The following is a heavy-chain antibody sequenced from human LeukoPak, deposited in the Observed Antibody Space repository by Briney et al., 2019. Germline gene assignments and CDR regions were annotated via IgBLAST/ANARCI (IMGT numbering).Heavy chain of an antibody. Sequence: GGSLRLSFAASGFTFRSYEMNWVRQPPGKGLAWVSYLSSSGSTIYYPDSVKGRFTISRDNPKNSPYLQLNSLRAEDTAVYYCAELGITMIGGVWGKGTTVTISS. V-gene: IGHV3-48*03. CDR2: LSSSGSTI. CDR1: GFTFRSYE. J-gene: IGHJ6*04. CDR3: AELGITMIGGV. D-gene: IGHD3-10*02.